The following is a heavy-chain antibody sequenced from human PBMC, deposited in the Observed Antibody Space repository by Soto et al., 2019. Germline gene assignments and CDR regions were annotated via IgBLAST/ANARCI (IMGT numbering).Heavy chain of an antibody. CDR1: GFTFSSYA. CDR3: ARGNIAARKTPYYYYYYGMDV. J-gene: IGHJ6*02. CDR2: ISYGGSNK. Sequence: PGGSLRLSCAASGFTFSSYAMHWVRQAPGKGLEWVAVISYGGSNKYYADSVKGRFTISRDNSKNTLYLQMNSLRAEDTAVYYCARGNIAARKTPYYYYYYGMDVWGQGTTVTVSS. V-gene: IGHV3-30-3*01. D-gene: IGHD6-6*01.